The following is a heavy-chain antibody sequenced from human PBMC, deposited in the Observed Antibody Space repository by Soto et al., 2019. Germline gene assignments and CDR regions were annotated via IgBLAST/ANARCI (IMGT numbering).Heavy chain of an antibody. CDR1: GFTFSSYA. CDR2: ISGSGGST. V-gene: IGHV3-23*01. J-gene: IGHJ4*02. D-gene: IGHD3-3*01. Sequence: GSLRLSCAASGFTFSSYAMSWFRQAPGKGLEWVSAISGSGGSTYYADSVKGRFTISRDNSKNTLYLQMNSLRAEDTAVYYCVKDRQFTIFRVVLGYWGQGTLVTVSS. CDR3: VKDRQFTIFRVVLGY.